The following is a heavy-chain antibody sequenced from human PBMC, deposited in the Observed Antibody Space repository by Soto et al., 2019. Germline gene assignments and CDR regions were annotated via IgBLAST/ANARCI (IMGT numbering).Heavy chain of an antibody. CDR1: GFTFSSYA. CDR2: ISGSGGST. CDR3: ANLYRRSSSQNY. Sequence: PGGSLRLSCAASGFTFSSYAMSWVRQAPGKGLEWVSAISGSGGSTYYADSVKGRFTISRDNSKNMLYLQMNSLRAEDTAVYYCANLYRRSSSQNYWGQGTLVTVSS. J-gene: IGHJ4*02. D-gene: IGHD6-6*01. V-gene: IGHV3-23*01.